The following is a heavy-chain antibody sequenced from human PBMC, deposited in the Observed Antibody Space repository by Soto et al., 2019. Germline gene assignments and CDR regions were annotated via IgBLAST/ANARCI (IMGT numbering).Heavy chain of an antibody. CDR1: GGTFSSYT. Sequence: SVKVSCKASGGTFSSYTISWVRQAPGQGLEWMGRIIPILGIANYAQKFQGRVTITADKSTSTAYMELSSLRSEDTAVYYFARGYCTNGVCYLFDYWGQGTLVTVSS. V-gene: IGHV1-69*02. D-gene: IGHD2-8*01. J-gene: IGHJ4*02. CDR3: ARGYCTNGVCYLFDY. CDR2: IIPILGIA.